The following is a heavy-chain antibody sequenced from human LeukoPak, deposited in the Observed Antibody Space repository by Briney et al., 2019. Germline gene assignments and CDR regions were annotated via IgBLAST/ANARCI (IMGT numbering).Heavy chain of an antibody. V-gene: IGHV4-59*01. J-gene: IGHJ5*02. CDR2: IYYSGST. Sequence: SETLSLTCTVSGGSMSSYYWSWIRQPPGKGLEWIGYIYYSGSTKYNPSLKSRVTISVDTSKNQFSLKLSSVTAADTAVYYCARGGTTVTPGLLWFDPWGQGTLVTVSS. CDR3: ARGGTTVTPGLLWFDP. CDR1: GGSMSSYY. D-gene: IGHD4-17*01.